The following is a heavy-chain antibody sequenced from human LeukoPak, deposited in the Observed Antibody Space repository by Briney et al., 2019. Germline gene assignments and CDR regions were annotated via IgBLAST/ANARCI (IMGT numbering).Heavy chain of an antibody. CDR1: GGSISSSSYY. J-gene: IGHJ3*02. Sequence: PSETLSLTCTVSGGSISSSSYYWDWIRQSPGKGLEWIGNIYSGGSTYYTPSLKSRVTISVDTSKNQFSLKLSSVTAADTATYFCARHSRSGSGGYENAFDIWGQGTMVTVSS. CDR2: IYSGGST. D-gene: IGHD5-12*01. CDR3: ARHSRSGSGGYENAFDI. V-gene: IGHV4-39*01.